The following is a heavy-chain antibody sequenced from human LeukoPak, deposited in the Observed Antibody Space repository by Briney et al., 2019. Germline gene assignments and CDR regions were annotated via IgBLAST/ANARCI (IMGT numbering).Heavy chain of an antibody. J-gene: IGHJ4*02. D-gene: IGHD3-16*01. CDR2: ISYDGSNK. CDR3: AYLLGDY. Sequence: PGGSLRLSCAASGFTFSSYGMHWVRQAPGKGLEWVAVISYDGSNKYYADSVKGRFTISRDNSKNTLYLQMNSLRAEGTAVYYCAYLLGDYWGQGTLVTVSS. CDR1: GFTFSSYG. V-gene: IGHV3-30*03.